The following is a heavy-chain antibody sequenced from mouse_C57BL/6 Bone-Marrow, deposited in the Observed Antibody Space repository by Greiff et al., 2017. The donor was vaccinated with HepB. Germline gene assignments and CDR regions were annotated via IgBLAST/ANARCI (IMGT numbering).Heavy chain of an antibody. V-gene: IGHV10-1*01. CDR2: IRSKSNNYAT. CDR1: GFSFNTYA. CDR3: VRSPSRGDYAMDY. Sequence: DVQLQESGGGLVQPKGSLKLSCAASGFSFNTYAMNWVRQAPGKGLEWVARIRSKSNNYATYYADSVKDRFTISRDESESMLYLQMNNLKTEDTAMYYCVRSPSRGDYAMDYWGQGTSVTVSS. J-gene: IGHJ4*01. D-gene: IGHD2-10*02.